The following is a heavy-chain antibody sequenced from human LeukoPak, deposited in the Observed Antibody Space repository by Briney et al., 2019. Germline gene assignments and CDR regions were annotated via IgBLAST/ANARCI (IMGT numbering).Heavy chain of an antibody. V-gene: IGHV4-59*01. D-gene: IGHD5-18*01. CDR1: GGSISSYY. CDR3: AGGGYSYGLYYFDY. Sequence: SETLSLTCTVSGGSISSYYWSWIRQPPGKGLEWIGYIYYSGSTNYNPSLKSRVTISVDTSKNQFSLKLSSVTAADTAVYYCAGGGYSYGLYYFDYWGQGTLVTVSS. J-gene: IGHJ4*02. CDR2: IYYSGST.